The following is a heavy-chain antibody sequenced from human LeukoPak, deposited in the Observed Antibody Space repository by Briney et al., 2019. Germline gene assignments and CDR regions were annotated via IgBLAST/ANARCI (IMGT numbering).Heavy chain of an antibody. V-gene: IGHV3-30*02. CDR1: GFAFSSYV. CDR2: IRYDGSNK. Sequence: GGSLRLSCAASGFAFSSYVMHWVRQAPGKGLEWVALIRYDGSNKYYADSVKGRFTISRDNSKNTLYLQMNSLRAEDTAVYYCAKDRGVAVADTPRFYFDYWGQGTLVTVSS. D-gene: IGHD6-19*01. CDR3: AKDRGVAVADTPRFYFDY. J-gene: IGHJ4*02.